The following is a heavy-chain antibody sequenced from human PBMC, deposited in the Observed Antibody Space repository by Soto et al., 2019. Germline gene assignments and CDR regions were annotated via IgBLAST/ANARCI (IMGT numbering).Heavy chain of an antibody. CDR3: ARQRTTVVTQAYFDH. D-gene: IGHD4-17*01. J-gene: IGHJ4*02. Sequence: PSETLSLTCTVSGGSITSSSYYWGWIRQPPGKGLEWIGGIYYSGRSYYNPSLKSRVTMSVDTSKNQFPLTLNSVTAADAAVYYCARQRTTVVTQAYFDHWGQGTLVTVSS. V-gene: IGHV4-39*01. CDR1: GGSITSSSYY. CDR2: IYYSGRS.